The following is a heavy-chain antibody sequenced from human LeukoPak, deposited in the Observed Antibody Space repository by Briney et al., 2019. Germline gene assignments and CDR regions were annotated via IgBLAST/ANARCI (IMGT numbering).Heavy chain of an antibody. CDR1: GNSLTDLN. J-gene: IGHJ4*02. CDR3: ATRRGDFWSGYEN. CDR2: FDPEQAKT. D-gene: IGHD3-3*01. Sequence: ASVKLSCKVSGNSLTDLNIQWVRQAPGKGLECMGGFDPEQAKTVYAENFQGRVIMTEDPSTDTAYMELSSLRSEDTAIYYCATRRGDFWSGYENWGQGTLVIVSS. V-gene: IGHV1-24*01.